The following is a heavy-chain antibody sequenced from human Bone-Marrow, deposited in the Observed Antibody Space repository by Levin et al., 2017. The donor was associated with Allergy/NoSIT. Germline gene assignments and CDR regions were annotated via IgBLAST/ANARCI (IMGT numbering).Heavy chain of an antibody. J-gene: IGHJ4*02. Sequence: SETLSLTCTVSGGSISSYYWSWIRQPPGKGLEWIGYIYSSGNTNYNPSLNSRVTMSVDTSKNQFSLKLTSVTAADTAVYYCARGGPSWDYFDYWGQGALVTVSS. CDR1: GGSISSYY. V-gene: IGHV4-4*08. CDR2: IYSSGNT. D-gene: IGHD3-16*01. CDR3: ARGGPSWDYFDY.